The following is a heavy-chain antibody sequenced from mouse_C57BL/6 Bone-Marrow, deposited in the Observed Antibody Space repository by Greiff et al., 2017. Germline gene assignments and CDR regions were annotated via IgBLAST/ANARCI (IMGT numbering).Heavy chain of an antibody. V-gene: IGHV1-19*01. CDR2: INPYNGGT. J-gene: IGHJ4*01. D-gene: IGHD2-3*01. CDR3: ARSANGYYLYYYAMDY. Sequence: EVQLQQSGPVLVKPGASVKMSCKASGYTFTDYYMNWVKQSHGKSLEWIGVINPYNGGTSYNQKFKGKATLTVDKSSSTAYMELNSLTSEDSAVYYCARSANGYYLYYYAMDYWGQGTSVTVSS. CDR1: GYTFTDYY.